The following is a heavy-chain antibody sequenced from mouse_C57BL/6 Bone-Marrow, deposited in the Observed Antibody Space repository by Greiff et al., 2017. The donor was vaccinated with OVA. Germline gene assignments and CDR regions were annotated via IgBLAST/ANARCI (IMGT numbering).Heavy chain of an antibody. CDR3: ARRVTTVPWYFDV. Sequence: VQLQESGAELVKPGASVKLSCKASGYTFTSYWMHWVKQRPGRGLEWIGRIDPNSGGTKYNEKFKSKATLTVDKPSSTAYMQLSSLTSEDSAVYYCARRVTTVPWYFDVWGTGTTVTVSS. CDR1: GYTFTSYW. V-gene: IGHV1-72*01. D-gene: IGHD1-1*01. CDR2: IDPNSGGT. J-gene: IGHJ1*03.